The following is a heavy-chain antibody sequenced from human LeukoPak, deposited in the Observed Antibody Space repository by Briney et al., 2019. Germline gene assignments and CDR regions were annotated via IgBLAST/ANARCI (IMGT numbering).Heavy chain of an antibody. Sequence: GGSLRLSYAASGFTFSSFAMNWVRQAPGKGLEWVSAINGGGGSTSYADSVKGRFTISRDNSKNTLDLQMNSLRAEDTAVYYCAKDRGGYRYYYGMDVWGQGTTVTVSS. V-gene: IGHV3-23*01. J-gene: IGHJ6*02. CDR1: GFTFSSFA. D-gene: IGHD5-12*01. CDR3: AKDRGGYRYYYGMDV. CDR2: INGGGGST.